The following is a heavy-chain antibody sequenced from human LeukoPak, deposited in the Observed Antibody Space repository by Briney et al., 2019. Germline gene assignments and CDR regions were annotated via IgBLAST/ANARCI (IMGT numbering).Heavy chain of an antibody. V-gene: IGHV3-30*02. CDR3: AKKSGAAFYNWFDP. CDR2: IRYDGSNK. D-gene: IGHD1-26*01. J-gene: IGHJ5*02. Sequence: GGSLRLSCAASGFTFSSFGMHWVRQAPGKGLKWVAYIRYDGSNKKYADSLEGRFTISRDNSKNALYLQIDSLRPEDTAVYYCAKKSGAAFYNWFDPWGQGTLVTVSS. CDR1: GFTFSSFG.